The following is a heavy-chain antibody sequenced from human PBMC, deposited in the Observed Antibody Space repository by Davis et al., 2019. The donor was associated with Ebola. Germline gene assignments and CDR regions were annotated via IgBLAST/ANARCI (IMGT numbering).Heavy chain of an antibody. CDR1: GASSSGYY. Sequence: SETLSLTCAVYGASSSGYYWSWIRQLPGKGLEWFGEINHSGSTNYNPSLKSRVTISVDTSKNQFSLKLSSVTAADTAVYYCARHSGSYLTYYFDYWGQGTLVTVSS. V-gene: IGHV4-34*01. J-gene: IGHJ4*02. CDR2: INHSGST. D-gene: IGHD1-26*01. CDR3: ARHSGSYLTYYFDY.